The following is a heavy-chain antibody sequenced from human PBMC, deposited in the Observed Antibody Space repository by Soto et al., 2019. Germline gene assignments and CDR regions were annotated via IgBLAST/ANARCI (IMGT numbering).Heavy chain of an antibody. D-gene: IGHD2-15*01. CDR1: GGSISSGGYY. Sequence: QVQLQESGPGLVKPSQTLSLTCTVSGGSISSGGYYWSWIRQHPGKGLEWIGYIYYSGSTYYNPSLKSRVTISGDTSKNRFSLKLSSVTAADTAVYYCARASGPCSGGSCYSSLPFDYWGQGTLGTVSS. J-gene: IGHJ4*02. CDR3: ARASGPCSGGSCYSSLPFDY. CDR2: IYYSGST. V-gene: IGHV4-31*03.